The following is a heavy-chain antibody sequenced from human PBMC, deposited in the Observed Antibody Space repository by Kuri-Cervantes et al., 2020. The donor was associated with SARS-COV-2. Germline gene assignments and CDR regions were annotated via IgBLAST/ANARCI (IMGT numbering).Heavy chain of an antibody. CDR1: GGSISSGGYY. D-gene: IGHD2-2*01. V-gene: IGHV4-30-2*01. CDR3: ARASCSSTSCYGWFDP. CDR2: IYHSGST. Sequence: SETLSLTCTVSGGSISSGGYYWSWIRQPPGKGLEWIGYIYHSGSTYYNPSLKSRVTISVDRSKNQFSLKLSSVTAADTAVYYCARASCSSTSCYGWFDPWGQGTLVTVSS. J-gene: IGHJ5*02.